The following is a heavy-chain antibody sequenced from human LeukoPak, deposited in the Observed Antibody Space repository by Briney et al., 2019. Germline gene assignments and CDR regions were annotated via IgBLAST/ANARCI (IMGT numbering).Heavy chain of an antibody. Sequence: SETLSLTCTVSGGSIGSYYWSWIRQPPGKGLEWIGYIYYGGSTNYNPSLKSRVTISVDTSKNQFSLKLSSVTAADTAVYYCARDRYNWNYRWFDPWGQGTLVTVSS. J-gene: IGHJ5*02. CDR2: IYYGGST. V-gene: IGHV4-59*01. D-gene: IGHD1-7*01. CDR1: GGSIGSYY. CDR3: ARDRYNWNYRWFDP.